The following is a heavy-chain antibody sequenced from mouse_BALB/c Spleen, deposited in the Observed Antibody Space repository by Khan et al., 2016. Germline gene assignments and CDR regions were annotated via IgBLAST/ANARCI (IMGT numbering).Heavy chain of an antibody. Sequence: EVQLQESGPGLVKPSQSLSLTCTVTGYSITSGYGWNWIRQFPGNKLEWMGYISYSGSTNYNPSLTSRISITRDTSKNQFFLQLNSVTTADTATYYCARTARIKYWGQGTTLTVSS. V-gene: IGHV3-2*02. CDR1: GYSITSGYG. CDR2: ISYSGST. J-gene: IGHJ2*01. CDR3: ARTARIKY. D-gene: IGHD1-2*01.